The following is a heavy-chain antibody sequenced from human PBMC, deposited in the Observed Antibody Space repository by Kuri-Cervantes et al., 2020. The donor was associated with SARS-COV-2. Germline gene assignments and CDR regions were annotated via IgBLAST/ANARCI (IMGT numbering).Heavy chain of an antibody. J-gene: IGHJ6*02. D-gene: IGHD3/OR15-3a*01. Sequence: SETLSLTCTVSGGSFSRSSSYWSWIRQPAGKGLEWIGSSDYSATTYYNPSLKTRVTMSVDSSKNQFSLKLNSVTAADTAVYYCATIRYNFWTGYRMEGYYYYGMDVWGQGTSVTVSS. CDR3: ATIRYNFWTGYRMEGYYYYGMDV. CDR2: SDYSATT. V-gene: IGHV4-39*01. CDR1: GGSFSRSSSY.